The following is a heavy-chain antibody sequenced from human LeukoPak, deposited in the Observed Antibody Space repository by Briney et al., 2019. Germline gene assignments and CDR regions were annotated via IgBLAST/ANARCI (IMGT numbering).Heavy chain of an antibody. CDR2: IYPGDSDT. D-gene: IGHD3-16*01. J-gene: IGHJ6*02. V-gene: IGHV5-51*01. CDR1: GYSFTTYW. Sequence: GESLKISCKGSGYSFTTYWIGWVRQMPGTGLEWMGIIYPGDSDTRYSPSFQGQVTISVDKSINTAYLQWSSLKASDTAMYYCARHSPSYYYYGMDVWGQGTTVTVSS. CDR3: ARHSPSYYYYGMDV.